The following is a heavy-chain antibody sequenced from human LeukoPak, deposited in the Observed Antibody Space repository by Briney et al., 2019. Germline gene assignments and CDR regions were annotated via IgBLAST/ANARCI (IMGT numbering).Heavy chain of an antibody. D-gene: IGHD5-24*01. CDR1: GFTFSSYE. Sequence: GGSLRLSCAASGFTFSSYEMNWVRQAPGKGLEWVSYISSSGSTIYYADSVKGRFTISRDNAKNSLYLQMNSLRAEDTAVYYCARGTYTEMSTIMGHFDCWGQGTLVTVSS. CDR3: ARGTYTEMSTIMGHFDC. J-gene: IGHJ4*02. CDR2: ISSSGSTI. V-gene: IGHV3-48*03.